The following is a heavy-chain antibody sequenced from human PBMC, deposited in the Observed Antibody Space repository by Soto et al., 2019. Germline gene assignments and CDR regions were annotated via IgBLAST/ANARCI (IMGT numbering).Heavy chain of an antibody. J-gene: IGHJ6*02. D-gene: IGHD6-6*01. V-gene: IGHV3-30-3*01. CDR1: GFTFSSYA. CDR3: ARETVAQLARGDYYYGMDV. Sequence: GGSLRLSCAASGFTFSSYAMHWVRQAPGKGLEWVAVISYDGSNKYYADSVKGRFTISRDNSKNTLYLQMNSLRAEDTAVYYCARETVAQLARGDYYYGMDVWGQGTTVTVSS. CDR2: ISYDGSNK.